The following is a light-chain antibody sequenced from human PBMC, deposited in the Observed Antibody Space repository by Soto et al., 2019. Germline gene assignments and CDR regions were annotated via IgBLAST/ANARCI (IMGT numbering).Light chain of an antibody. V-gene: IGLV7-46*01. CDR1: TGAVTSGHY. J-gene: IGLJ2*01. CDR2: DTS. Sequence: QAVVTQEPSLTVSPGGTVTLTCGSSTGAVTSGHYPFWFQQKPGQAPRTLISDTSNKHSWTPARFSGSLLGGKAALTLSGALPEDEAEYYCFLSYSDFRVFGGGTKLTVL. CDR3: FLSYSDFRV.